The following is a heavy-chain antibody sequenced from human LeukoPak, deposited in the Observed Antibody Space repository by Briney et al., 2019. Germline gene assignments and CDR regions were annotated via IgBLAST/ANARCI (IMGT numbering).Heavy chain of an antibody. CDR2: IYITGSA. V-gene: IGHV4-4*07. D-gene: IGHD1-7*01. CDR3: ARENYNAQNWFDP. Sequence: SETLSLTCTVSGGSMRNSYWSWIRQPAGKGLEWIGRIYITGSANYNPSLKSRVTMSVDTSKNQFSLKVTSVTAADTAVYYCARENYNAQNWFDPWGQGTLVTVSS. J-gene: IGHJ5*02. CDR1: GGSMRNSY.